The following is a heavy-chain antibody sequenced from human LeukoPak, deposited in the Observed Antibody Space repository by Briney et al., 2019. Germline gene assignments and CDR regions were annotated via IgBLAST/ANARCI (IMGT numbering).Heavy chain of an antibody. V-gene: IGHV3-11*06. D-gene: IGHD6-13*01. CDR2: ISSSSSDT. J-gene: IGHJ4*02. Sequence: GGSLRLSCAASGFTFSDYYMNWIRQAPGKGLEWVSYISSSSSDTIYADSVKGRFTISRDNAKNSLSLQVNSLRADDTAVYCCARVGSIAAAGTPDYWGQGTLVTVSS. CDR3: ARVGSIAAAGTPDY. CDR1: GFTFSDYY.